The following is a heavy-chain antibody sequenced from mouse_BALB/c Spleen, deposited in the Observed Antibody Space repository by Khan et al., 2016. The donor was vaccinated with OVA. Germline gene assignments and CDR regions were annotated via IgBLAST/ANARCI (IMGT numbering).Heavy chain of an antibody. CDR1: GYSLTRYG. CDR2: IWAGGST. V-gene: IGHV2-9*02. D-gene: IGHD6-1*01. Sequence: QVQLKQSGPGLVAPSQSLSITCTVNGYSLTRYGVHWVRQPPGKGLEWMGLIWAGGSTKYNWALMSGLSISIDNSKSLVFLIMNSLQTDDTDLYSCASSKYLSRYWSPDTTLPVSS. J-gene: IGHJ2*01. CDR3: ASSKYLSRY.